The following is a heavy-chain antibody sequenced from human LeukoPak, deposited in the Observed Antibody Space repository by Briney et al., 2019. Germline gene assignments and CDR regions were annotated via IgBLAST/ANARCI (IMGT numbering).Heavy chain of an antibody. D-gene: IGHD6-13*01. V-gene: IGHV4-31*03. J-gene: IGHJ4*02. CDR2: IYYSGST. CDR1: GGSISSGGYD. Sequence: SETLSLTCTVSGGSISSGGYDWSWIRQHPGKGLEWIGYIYYSGSTYYNPSLKSRVTISVDTSKNQFSLKLSSVTAADTAVYYCAREKQQLPPDYWGQGTLVTVSS. CDR3: AREKQQLPPDY.